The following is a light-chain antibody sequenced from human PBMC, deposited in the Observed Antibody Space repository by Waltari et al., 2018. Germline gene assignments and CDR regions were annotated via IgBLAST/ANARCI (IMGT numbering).Light chain of an antibody. V-gene: IGKV2-30*02. J-gene: IGKJ5*01. CDR1: QSLVHSDGNTD. CDR2: KVS. CDR3: MQGTHWPIT. Sequence: VVMTQSPLSLPVTLGQPASISCRSRQSLVHSDGNTDLKWFQQRPGQSPRRLIYKVSNRDSGVPDRFSGSGSGTDFTLKISRVEAEDVGVYYCMQGTHWPITFGQGTRLEIK.